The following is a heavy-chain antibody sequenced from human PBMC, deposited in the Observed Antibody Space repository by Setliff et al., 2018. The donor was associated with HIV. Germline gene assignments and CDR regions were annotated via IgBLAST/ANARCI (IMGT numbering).Heavy chain of an antibody. Sequence: SETLSLTCTVSGVSVRSGDHWSWVRQAPGKGLEWIGYFSYTDEPYINYLEYFNPSLKSRLGITLDKLRNQFSLKLTSVTAADTAVYYCARVPPDCSGGNCYSKHYVDYWGQGTLVTVSS. J-gene: IGHJ4*02. D-gene: IGHD2-15*01. CDR2: FSYTDEP. CDR1: GVSVRSGDH. V-gene: IGHV4-30-4*08. CDR3: ARVPPDCSGGNCYSKHYVDY.